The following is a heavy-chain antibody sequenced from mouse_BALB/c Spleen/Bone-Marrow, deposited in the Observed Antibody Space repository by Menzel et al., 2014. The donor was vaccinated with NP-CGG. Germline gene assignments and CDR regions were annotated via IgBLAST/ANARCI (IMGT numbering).Heavy chain of an antibody. V-gene: IGHV4-1*02. D-gene: IGHD1-1*01. CDR3: ARLNYYGNLFV. CDR1: GFDFSRYW. CDR2: INPDSGTI. Sequence: EVHLVESGGGLVQPGGSLKLSCAASGFDFSRYWMSWVRQAPGKGLDWIGEINPDSGTINYTPSLKDKFIIPRDNAKNTLYLQMSKVRSEDTALYYCARLNYYGNLFVWGAGTTVTVSS. J-gene: IGHJ1*01.